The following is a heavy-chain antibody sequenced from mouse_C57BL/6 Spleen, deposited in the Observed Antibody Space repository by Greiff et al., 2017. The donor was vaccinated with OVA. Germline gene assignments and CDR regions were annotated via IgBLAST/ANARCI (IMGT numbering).Heavy chain of an antibody. CDR1: GYAFSSSW. V-gene: IGHV1-82*01. J-gene: IGHJ1*03. Sequence: VKLQESGPELVKPGASVKISCKASGYAFSSSWMNWVKQRPGKGLEWIGRIYPGDGDTNYNGKFKGKATLTADKSSSTAYMQLSSLTSEDSAVYFCARGGLRTPYWYFDVWGTGTTVTVSS. CDR2: IYPGDGDT. D-gene: IGHD3-1*01. CDR3: ARGGLRTPYWYFDV.